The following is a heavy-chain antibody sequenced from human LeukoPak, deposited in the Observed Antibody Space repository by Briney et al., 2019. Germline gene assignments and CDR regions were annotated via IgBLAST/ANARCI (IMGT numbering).Heavy chain of an antibody. CDR2: IWHDGSYK. CDR1: GFIFSSFG. V-gene: IGHV3-33*01. D-gene: IGHD4-23*01. J-gene: IGHJ4*02. Sequence: PEGSLRLSCAASGFIFSSFGMHWVRQAPGKGLEWVAVIWHDGSYKYYLDSVKGRFTISRDNAKNTLYLQMNNLRVEDTAVYYCASLGGAYGGRLDYWGQGTLVTVSS. CDR3: ASLGGAYGGRLDY.